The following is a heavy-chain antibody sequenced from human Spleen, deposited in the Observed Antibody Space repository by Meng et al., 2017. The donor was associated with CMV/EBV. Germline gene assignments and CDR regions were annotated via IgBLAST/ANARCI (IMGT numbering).Heavy chain of an antibody. CDR2: IIPILGIT. J-gene: IGHJ6*02. D-gene: IGHD3-10*01. Sequence: SVKVSCKASGGIYSDYAISWVRQAPGQGLEWMGGIIPILGITNYAQRFQGRVTITTDESTSTAYMVLSSLRSEDTAVYYCARLSYYYGSGSTDVWGQGTTVTVSS. CDR1: GGIYSDYA. CDR3: ARLSYYYGSGSTDV. V-gene: IGHV1-69*10.